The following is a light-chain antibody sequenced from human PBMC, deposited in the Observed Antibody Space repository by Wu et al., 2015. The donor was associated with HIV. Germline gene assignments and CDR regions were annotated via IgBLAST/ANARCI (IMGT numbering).Light chain of an antibody. J-gene: IGKJ2*03. CDR1: QSVSSSY. V-gene: IGKV3-20*01. CDR2: GAS. Sequence: EIVLTQSPGTLSLSPGERATLSCRASQSVSSSYLAWYQQKPGQAPRLLIYGASSRATGIPDRFSGSGSGTDFTLTISRLEPEDFAVYYCQQYGSSPYSFGPGDRSW. CDR3: QQYGSSPYS.